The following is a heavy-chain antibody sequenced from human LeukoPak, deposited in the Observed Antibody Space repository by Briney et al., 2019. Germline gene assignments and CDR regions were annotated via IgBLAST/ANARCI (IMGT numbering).Heavy chain of an antibody. CDR3: ASSTSGSYYRGGYYFDY. CDR1: GGSISSSSYY. J-gene: IGHJ4*02. D-gene: IGHD1-26*01. Sequence: PSETLSLTXTVSGGSISSSSYYWGWIRQPPGKGLEWIGSIYYSGSTYYNPSLKSRATISVDTSKNQFSLKLSSVTAADTAVYYCASSTSGSYYRGGYYFDYWGQGTLVTVSS. V-gene: IGHV4-39*01. CDR2: IYYSGST.